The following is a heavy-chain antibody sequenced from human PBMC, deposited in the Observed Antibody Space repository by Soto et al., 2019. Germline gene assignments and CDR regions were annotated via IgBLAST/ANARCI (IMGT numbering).Heavy chain of an antibody. CDR1: GGSIDTYY. D-gene: IGHD3-22*01. Sequence: SETLSLTCIVSGGSIDTYYWTWIRQPAGKGLEWIGRIYTTGDTYYNPSLKSRATMSVDTSKKQFSLNLISVTAGDTAVYYCARHSYFDGSGYYLGWFDPWGQGTLVTVSS. CDR2: IYTTGDT. V-gene: IGHV4-4*07. J-gene: IGHJ5*02. CDR3: ARHSYFDGSGYYLGWFDP.